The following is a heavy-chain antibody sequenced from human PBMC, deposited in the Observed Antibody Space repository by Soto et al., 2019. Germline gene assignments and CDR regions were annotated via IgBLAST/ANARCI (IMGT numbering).Heavy chain of an antibody. D-gene: IGHD3-9*01. CDR1: GGSFSGYY. CDR2: INHSGST. CDR3: ARGRPYYDILTGFGGYFDY. Sequence: QVQLQQWGAGLLKPSETLSLTCAVYGGSFSGYYWSWIRQPPGKGLEWIGEINHSGSTNYNPSLKSRVTISVDTSKTQCSLKLSSVTAADTAVYYCARGRPYYDILTGFGGYFDYWGQGTLVTVSS. J-gene: IGHJ4*02. V-gene: IGHV4-34*01.